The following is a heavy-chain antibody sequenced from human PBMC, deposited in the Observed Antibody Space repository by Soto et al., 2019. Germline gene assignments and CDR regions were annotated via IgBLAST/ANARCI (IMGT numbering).Heavy chain of an antibody. CDR2: IYHSGST. J-gene: IGHJ6*02. Sequence: SETLSLTCAVSGGSISSSNWWSWVRQPPGKGLEWIGEIYHSGSTNYNPSLKSRVTISVDKSKNQFSLKLSSVTAADTAVYYCARGRYYDILTGYTTGPYGMDVWGQGTTVTVS. CDR1: GGSISSSNW. V-gene: IGHV4-4*02. D-gene: IGHD3-9*01. CDR3: ARGRYYDILTGYTTGPYGMDV.